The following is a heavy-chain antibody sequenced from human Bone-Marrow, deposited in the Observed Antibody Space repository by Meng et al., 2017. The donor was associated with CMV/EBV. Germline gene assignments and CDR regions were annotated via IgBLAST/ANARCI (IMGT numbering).Heavy chain of an antibody. D-gene: IGHD1-26*01. J-gene: IGHJ5*02. CDR3: ARSPDIGGAPWGWTNWFDP. V-gene: IGHV3-30*04. CDR2: ISYDGSNK. Sequence: GGSLRLSCAASGFTFSSYAMHWVRQAPGKGLEWVAVISYDGSNKYYADSVKGRFTIPRDNSKNTLYLQMNSLRAEDTAVYSWARSPDIGGAPWGWTNWFDPWGQGTLVTVSS. CDR1: GFTFSSYA.